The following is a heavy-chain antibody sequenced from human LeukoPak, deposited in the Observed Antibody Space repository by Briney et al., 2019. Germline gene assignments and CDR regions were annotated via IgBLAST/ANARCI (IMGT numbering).Heavy chain of an antibody. V-gene: IGHV3-7*01. CDR1: GFTFSSYW. Sequence: GGSLRLSYAASGFTFSSYWMSWVRQAPGKGLEWVANIKQDGSEEYYGESVKGRFSISRDNAKNSLYLQMNRLRAEDTAVYYCATDSIVATMGYWGQGILVTVSS. CDR3: ATDSIVATMGY. CDR2: IKQDGSEE. J-gene: IGHJ4*02. D-gene: IGHD5-12*01.